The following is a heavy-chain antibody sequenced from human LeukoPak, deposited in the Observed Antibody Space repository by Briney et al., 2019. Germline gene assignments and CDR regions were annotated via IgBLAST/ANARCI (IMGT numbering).Heavy chain of an antibody. V-gene: IGHV1-3*01. D-gene: IGHD2-15*01. Sequence: GASVKVSCKASGYTFTSYAMRWVRQAPGQRLEWMGWINAGNGNTKYSQKFQGRVTITRDTSASTAYMELSSLRSEDTAVYYCARDRSGGSCFDPWGQGTLVTVSS. CDR3: ARDRSGGSCFDP. CDR2: INAGNGNT. CDR1: GYTFTSYA. J-gene: IGHJ5*02.